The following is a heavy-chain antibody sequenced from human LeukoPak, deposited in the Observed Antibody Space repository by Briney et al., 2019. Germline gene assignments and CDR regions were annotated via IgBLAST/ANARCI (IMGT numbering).Heavy chain of an antibody. CDR1: GFTFSSYW. V-gene: IGHV3-7*03. CDR3: ARQYCSSTSCFYAFDI. Sequence: GGSLRLSCAASGFTFSSYWMSWVRQAPGKGLEWVANIKQDGSEKYYVDSVKGRFAISRDNAKNSLYLQMNSLRAEDTAVYYCARQYCSSTSCFYAFDIWGQGTMVTVPS. D-gene: IGHD2-2*01. J-gene: IGHJ3*02. CDR2: IKQDGSEK.